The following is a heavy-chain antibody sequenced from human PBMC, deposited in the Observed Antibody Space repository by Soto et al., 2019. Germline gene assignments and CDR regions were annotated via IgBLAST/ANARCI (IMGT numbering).Heavy chain of an antibody. Sequence: QVQLQESGPGLVKPSQTLSLTCTVTGGYISSGGYYWSWIRQHPGKGLEWIGYIYYSGSTYYNPSLKSRVTISVDTSKNQFSLKLSSVTAADTAVYYCAMAYCGGDCYRIDYWGQGTLVTVSS. V-gene: IGHV4-31*03. CDR1: GGYISSGGYY. CDR3: AMAYCGGDCYRIDY. D-gene: IGHD2-21*02. CDR2: IYYSGST. J-gene: IGHJ4*02.